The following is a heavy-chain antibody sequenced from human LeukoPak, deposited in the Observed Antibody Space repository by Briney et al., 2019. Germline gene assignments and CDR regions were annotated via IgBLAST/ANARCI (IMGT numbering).Heavy chain of an antibody. CDR3: SGGRRRSHIVVVTAIYYFDY. J-gene: IGHJ4*02. Sequence: SETLSLTCAVYGGSFSGYYWSWIRQPPGKGLEWMGEINHSGSTNYNPSLKRRVTISVDTSKNQTSLKLSSVTASDTAVYYYSGGRRRSHIVVVTAIYYFDYWGQGTLVTVSS. V-gene: IGHV4-34*01. CDR1: GGSFSGYY. D-gene: IGHD2-21*02. CDR2: INHSGST.